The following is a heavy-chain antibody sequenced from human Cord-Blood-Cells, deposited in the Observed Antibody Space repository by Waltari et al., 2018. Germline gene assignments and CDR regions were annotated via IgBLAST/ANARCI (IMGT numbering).Heavy chain of an antibody. Sequence: EVQLVESGGGLVQPGGSLRTSCAASGFTFSSYSMNWVRQAPGQGLEWVSYISSSSSTIYYADSVKGRFTISRDNAKNSLYLQMNSLRDEDTAVYYCARGLYYDFWSGYSAFDYWGQGTLVTVSS. CDR2: ISSSSSTI. V-gene: IGHV3-48*02. J-gene: IGHJ4*02. CDR3: ARGLYYDFWSGYSAFDY. CDR1: GFTFSSYS. D-gene: IGHD3-3*01.